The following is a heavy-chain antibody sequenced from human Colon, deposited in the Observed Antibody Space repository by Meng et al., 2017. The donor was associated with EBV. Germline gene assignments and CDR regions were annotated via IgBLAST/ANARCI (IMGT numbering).Heavy chain of an antibody. Sequence: QVQLQESGPGLVQPSQTLSLTCPVSGDSITSGDYSWNWIRQPPGKGLEWIGYIYSSGNTFYNPSLHSRVTMSVDTSKNQFSLRLTSVNAADTAVYYCARVKDCGGDCYSDNWGQGTLVTVSS. J-gene: IGHJ4*02. CDR1: GDSITSGDYS. V-gene: IGHV4-30-4*01. D-gene: IGHD2-21*02. CDR2: IYSSGNT. CDR3: ARVKDCGGDCYSDN.